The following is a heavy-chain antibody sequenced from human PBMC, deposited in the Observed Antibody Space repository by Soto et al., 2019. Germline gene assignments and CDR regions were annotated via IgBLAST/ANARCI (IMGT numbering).Heavy chain of an antibody. D-gene: IGHD3-3*01. Sequence: QVQLVESGGGVVQPGRSLRLSCAASGFTFSTYGMHWVRQAPGKGLEWVALISHDASNKYHADSVTGRFTISRDNSKNTLYLQMNSLRAEDTAVYYCAKGRGPYYDFWSAPSWGQGTLVTVSS. V-gene: IGHV3-30*18. CDR2: ISHDASNK. CDR3: AKGRGPYYDFWSAPS. J-gene: IGHJ4*02. CDR1: GFTFSTYG.